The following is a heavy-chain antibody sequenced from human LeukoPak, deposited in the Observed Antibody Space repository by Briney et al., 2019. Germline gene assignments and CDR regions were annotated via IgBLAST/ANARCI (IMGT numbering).Heavy chain of an antibody. V-gene: IGHV1-18*01. CDR2: ISAYNGNT. J-gene: IGHJ4*02. D-gene: IGHD3-9*01. CDR3: ARDSDDILTGYEN. Sequence: ASVKVSCKASGYTFTSYGISWVRQAPGRGLQWMGWISAYNGNTNYAQKLQGRVTMTTDTSTSTAYMELRSLRSDDTAVYYCARDSDDILTGYENWGQGTLVTVSS. CDR1: GYTFTSYG.